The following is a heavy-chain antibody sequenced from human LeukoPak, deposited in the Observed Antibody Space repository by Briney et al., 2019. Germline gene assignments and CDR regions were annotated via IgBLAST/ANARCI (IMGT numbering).Heavy chain of an antibody. V-gene: IGHV3-23*01. D-gene: IGHD2-2*01. Sequence: PGGSLRLSCAASGFTFSSYAMSWVRQAPGKGLEWVSAISGSGGSTYYADSVKGRFTISRDNSKNTLYLQMNSLRAEDTAVYYCAKVDCSSTSCYLDYYYYYMDVWGKGTTVTVSS. CDR2: ISGSGGST. J-gene: IGHJ6*03. CDR1: GFTFSSYA. CDR3: AKVDCSSTSCYLDYYYYYMDV.